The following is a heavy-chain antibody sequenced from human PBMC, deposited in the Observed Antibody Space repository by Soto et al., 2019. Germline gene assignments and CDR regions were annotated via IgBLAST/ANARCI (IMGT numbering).Heavy chain of an antibody. CDR3: ARDNPDRFSSGANCYSGRIGP. J-gene: IGHJ5*02. CDR1: GIAFDDYS. V-gene: IGHV3-43D*04. CDR2: ISWDGGAT. D-gene: IGHD2-15*01. Sequence: PXDSLKVSCESSGIAFDDYSMHLVLQAPEKGLEWVSLISWDGGATYYADSVKGRFTISRDNTKKSLHLQMNSLRPEDTAFYYCARDNPDRFSSGANCYSGRIGPCGQRTLVTVSS.